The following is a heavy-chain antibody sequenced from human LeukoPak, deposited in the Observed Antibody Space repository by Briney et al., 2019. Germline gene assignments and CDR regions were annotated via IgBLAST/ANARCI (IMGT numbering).Heavy chain of an antibody. J-gene: IGHJ6*02. CDR2: ISSSSSYI. V-gene: IGHV3-21*01. CDR3: ARDPSPRYCSGGSCYTHYGMDV. CDR1: GFTFSSYS. Sequence: PGGSLRLSCAASGFTFSSYSMNWVRQAPGKGLELVSSISSSSSYIYYADSVKGRLTIYRDNAKNSLYLQMNSLRAEDTAVYYCARDPSPRYCSGGSCYTHYGMDVWGQGTTVTVSS. D-gene: IGHD2-15*01.